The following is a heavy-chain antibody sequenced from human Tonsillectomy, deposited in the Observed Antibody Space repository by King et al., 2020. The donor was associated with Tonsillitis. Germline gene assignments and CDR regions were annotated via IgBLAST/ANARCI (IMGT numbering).Heavy chain of an antibody. V-gene: IGHV5-51*01. J-gene: IGHJ4*02. CDR1: GYSFTNYW. Sequence: VQLVESGAEVKKPGESLKISCTGSGYSFTNYWIGWVRQMPGKGLEWRGVIYPGDSDTRYSPSFQGQVTIASDKSISSAYLQWGSLKASETAMYYCARRPEGGNHQGFDYWGQGTLVTVSS. D-gene: IGHD1-14*01. CDR3: ARRPEGGNHQGFDY. CDR2: IYPGDSDT.